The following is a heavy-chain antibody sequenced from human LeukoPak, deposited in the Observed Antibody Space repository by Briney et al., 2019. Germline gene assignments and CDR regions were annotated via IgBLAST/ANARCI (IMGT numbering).Heavy chain of an antibody. J-gene: IGHJ5*02. D-gene: IGHD3-22*01. CDR1: GYSFTSYW. CDR2: IYPGDSDT. CDR3: ARHSTLHYDGKGWFDP. V-gene: IGHV5-51*01. Sequence: GESLKISCKGSGYSFTSYWIGWVRRMPGKGLEWMGIIYPGDSDTRYSPSFQGQVTISADKSISTAYLQWSSLKASDTAMYYSARHSTLHYDGKGWFDPWGQRTLVTVSS.